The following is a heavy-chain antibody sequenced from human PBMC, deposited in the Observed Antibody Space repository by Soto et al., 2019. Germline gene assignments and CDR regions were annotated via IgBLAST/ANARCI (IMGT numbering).Heavy chain of an antibody. CDR2: IWYDGSNK. J-gene: IGHJ6*03. CDR3: ARDGRYFETYYYYYMDV. Sequence: GGSLRLSCAASGFTFSSYGMHWVRQAPGKGLEWVAVIWYDGSNKYYADSVKGRFTISRDNSKNTLYLQMNSLRAEDTAVYYCARDGRYFETYYYYYMDVWGKGTTVTVSS. D-gene: IGHD3-9*01. CDR1: GFTFSSYG. V-gene: IGHV3-33*01.